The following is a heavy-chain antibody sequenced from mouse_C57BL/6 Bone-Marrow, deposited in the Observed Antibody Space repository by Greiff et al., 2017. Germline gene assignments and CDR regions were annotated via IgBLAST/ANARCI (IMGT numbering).Heavy chain of an antibody. CDR1: GYTFTDYY. CDR3: ARFYAMDY. J-gene: IGHJ4*01. CDR2: INPNNGGT. V-gene: IGHV1-26*01. Sequence: EVQLQQSGPELVKPGASVKISCKASGYTFTDYYMNWVKQSHGKSLEWIGDINPNNGGTSYNQKFKGKATLTVDKSSSTAYMERRSLTSEDSAVYYCARFYAMDYWGQGTSVTVSS.